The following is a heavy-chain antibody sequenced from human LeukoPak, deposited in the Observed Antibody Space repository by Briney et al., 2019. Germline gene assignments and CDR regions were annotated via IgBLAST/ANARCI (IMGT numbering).Heavy chain of an antibody. Sequence: KSGGSLRLSCAASGFTFSSYSMNWVRQAPGKGLEWVSSISSSSSYIYYADSVKGRFTISRDNAKNSLYLQMNSLRAEDTAVYYCARVSLAYYYDREDDAFDIWGQGTMVTVSS. CDR1: GFTFSSYS. CDR3: ARVSLAYYYDREDDAFDI. D-gene: IGHD3-22*01. J-gene: IGHJ3*02. CDR2: ISSSSSYI. V-gene: IGHV3-21*01.